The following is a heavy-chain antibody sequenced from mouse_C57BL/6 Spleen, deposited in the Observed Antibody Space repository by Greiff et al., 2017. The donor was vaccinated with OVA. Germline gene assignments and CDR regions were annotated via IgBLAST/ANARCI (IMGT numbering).Heavy chain of an antibody. CDR3: ARYGGYSNDGDYYAMDY. Sequence: EVMLVESGGGLVQPGGSLSLSCAASGFTFTDYYMSWVRQPPGKALEWLGFIRNKANGYTTEYSASVKGRFTISRDNSQSILYLQMNALRAEDSATYYCARYGGYSNDGDYYAMDYWGQGTSVTVSS. V-gene: IGHV7-3*01. CDR2: IRNKANGYTT. D-gene: IGHD2-12*01. J-gene: IGHJ4*01. CDR1: GFTFTDYY.